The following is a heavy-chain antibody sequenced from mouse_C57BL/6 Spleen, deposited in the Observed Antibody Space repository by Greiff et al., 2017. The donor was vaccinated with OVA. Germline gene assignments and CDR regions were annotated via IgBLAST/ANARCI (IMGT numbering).Heavy chain of an antibody. J-gene: IGHJ3*01. V-gene: IGHV2-2*01. CDR3: ARNFPSNYGWFAY. CDR1: GFSLTSYG. Sequence: QVQLQQSGPGLVQPSQSLSITCTVSGFSLTSYGVHWVRQSPGKGLEWLGVIWSGGSTDYNAAFISRLSISKDNSKSQVFFKMNSLQADDTAIYYCARNFPSNYGWFAYWGQGTLVTVSA. CDR2: IWSGGST. D-gene: IGHD2-5*01.